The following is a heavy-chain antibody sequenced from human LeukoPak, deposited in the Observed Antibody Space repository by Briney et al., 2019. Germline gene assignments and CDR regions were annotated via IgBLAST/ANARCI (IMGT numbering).Heavy chain of an antibody. D-gene: IGHD2-21*02. CDR1: GYTFTNYY. CDR2: IKVSGGST. V-gene: IGHV1-46*01. CDR3: ARGGGDDSAAPFDF. J-gene: IGHJ4*02. Sequence: ASVKVSCKASGYTFTNYYMHWVRQAPGQGFEWMGIIKVSGGSTSYAQKFQGRVTMTRDTSTSTVYMELRSLRSEDTAVYYCARGGGDDSAAPFDFWGQGALVTVSS.